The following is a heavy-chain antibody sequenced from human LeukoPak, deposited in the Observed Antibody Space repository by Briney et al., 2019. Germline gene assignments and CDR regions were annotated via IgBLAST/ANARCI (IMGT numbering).Heavy chain of an antibody. CDR2: ISGSGGNT. CDR3: AKQRSEVVVAATNY. Sequence: AGGSLRLSCAASGFTFSTYAMTWLRQAPGKGLEWVSAISGSGGNTYYADSVKGRFTISRDNSQNTLYLQMNSLRAEDTAVYYCAKQRSEVVVAATNYWGQGTLVTVSS. J-gene: IGHJ4*02. V-gene: IGHV3-23*01. D-gene: IGHD2-15*01. CDR1: GFTFSTYA.